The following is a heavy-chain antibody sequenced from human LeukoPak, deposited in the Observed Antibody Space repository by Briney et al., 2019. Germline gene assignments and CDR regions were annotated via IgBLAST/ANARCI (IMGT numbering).Heavy chain of an antibody. V-gene: IGHV3-30-3*01. CDR3: AKDVDY. J-gene: IGHJ4*02. CDR2: ISYDGSNK. Sequence: GRSLRLSCAASGFTFSSYAMHWVRQAPGKGLEWVAVISYDGSNKYYADSVKGRFTISRDNSKNTLYLQMSSLRAEDMGVYYCAKDVDYWGQGTLVTVSS. CDR1: GFTFSSYA.